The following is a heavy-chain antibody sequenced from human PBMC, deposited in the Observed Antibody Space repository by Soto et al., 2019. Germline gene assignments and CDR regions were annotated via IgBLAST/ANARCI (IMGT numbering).Heavy chain of an antibody. Sequence: CTVSGGSISSSSYYWGWIRQPPGKGLEWIGSIYYSGSTYYNPSLKSRVTISVDTSKNQFSLKLSSVTAADTAVYYCARHHYYDSSGYFSPPYYFDYWGQGTLVTVSS. CDR2: IYYSGST. J-gene: IGHJ4*02. CDR3: ARHHYYDSSGYFSPPYYFDY. V-gene: IGHV4-39*01. D-gene: IGHD3-22*01. CDR1: GGSISSSSYY.